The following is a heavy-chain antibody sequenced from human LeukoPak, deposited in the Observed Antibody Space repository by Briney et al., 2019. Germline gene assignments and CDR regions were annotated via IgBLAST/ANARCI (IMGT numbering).Heavy chain of an antibody. V-gene: IGHV1-69*13. CDR2: IIPIFGTA. J-gene: IGHJ4*02. CDR3: AREGYYDFWNGYHTGHFDY. Sequence: SVKVSCKASGGTFSSYAISWVRRAPGQGLEWMGGIIPIFGTANYAQKFQGRVTITADESTSTAYMELSSLRSEDTAVYYCAREGYYDFWNGYHTGHFDYWGQGTLVTVSS. CDR1: GGTFSSYA. D-gene: IGHD3-3*01.